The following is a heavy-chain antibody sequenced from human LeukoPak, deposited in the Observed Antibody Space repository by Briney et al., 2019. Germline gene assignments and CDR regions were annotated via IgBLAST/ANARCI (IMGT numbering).Heavy chain of an antibody. CDR2: TYYRSKWFY. CDR3: TRDSGLGNDAFDV. Sequence: SQTLSLTCAISGDSVSSNSAAWDWIRQSPSRGLEWLGRTYYRSKWFYDYAVSVKSRITINPDTSKNQFLLLLNSVTSEGTAVYYCTRDSGLGNDAFDVWGQGTMVTVSS. D-gene: IGHD3-10*01. CDR1: GDSVSSNSAA. J-gene: IGHJ3*01. V-gene: IGHV6-1*01.